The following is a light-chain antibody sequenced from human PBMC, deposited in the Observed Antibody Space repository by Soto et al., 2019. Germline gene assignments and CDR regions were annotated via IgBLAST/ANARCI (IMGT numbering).Light chain of an antibody. CDR2: EVN. Sequence: QSALTQRPSASGSPGQSVAISCTGTTSDIGGYDYVSWYQQHPGKAPKLMIYEVNKRPSGVPDRFSGSKSGNTASLTVSGLQAEDEADYYCSSHGGNSPYVFGTGTKVTVL. CDR3: SSHGGNSPYV. J-gene: IGLJ1*01. V-gene: IGLV2-8*01. CDR1: TSDIGGYDY.